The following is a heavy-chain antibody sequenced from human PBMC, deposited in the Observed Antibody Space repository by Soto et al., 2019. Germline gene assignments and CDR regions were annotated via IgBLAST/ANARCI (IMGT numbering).Heavy chain of an antibody. V-gene: IGHV4-31*03. CDR3: SRCGYCYGPDPLRY. CDR2: IYYSGST. CDR1: GGSISSGGYY. Sequence: SETLSLTCTVSGGSISSGGYYWSWIRQHPGKGLEWIGYIYYSGSTYYNPSLKSRVTISVDTSKNQFSLKQSSVTAADTAVYYWSRCGYCYGPDPLRYRGQGTLVTVSS. J-gene: IGHJ4*02. D-gene: IGHD5-18*01.